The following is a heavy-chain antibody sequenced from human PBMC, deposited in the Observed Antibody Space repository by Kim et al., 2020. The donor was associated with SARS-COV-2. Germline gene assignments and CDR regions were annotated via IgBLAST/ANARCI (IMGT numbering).Heavy chain of an antibody. V-gene: IGHV4-31*02. D-gene: IGHD1-26*01. Sequence: NPSLKTRVTIAVETSKNQFSLKLSSVTAADTAVYYCARSYSVGSPYGMDVWGQGTTVTVSS. J-gene: IGHJ6*02. CDR3: ARSYSVGSPYGMDV.